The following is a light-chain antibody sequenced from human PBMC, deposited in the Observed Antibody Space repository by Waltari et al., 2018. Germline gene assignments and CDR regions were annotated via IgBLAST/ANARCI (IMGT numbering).Light chain of an antibody. CDR1: SGSVSTSYF. CDR2: STN. V-gene: IGLV8-61*01. J-gene: IGLJ3*02. CDR3: ALYLGSGFSWV. Sequence: QTVVTQEPSFSVSPGGTVTLTCGLSSGSVSTSYFVSWYQQTPGQAPRALIYSTNTRSPGVPERFSGSILGNKAALTITGAHADDESDYYCALYLGSGFSWVFGGGTKLTVL.